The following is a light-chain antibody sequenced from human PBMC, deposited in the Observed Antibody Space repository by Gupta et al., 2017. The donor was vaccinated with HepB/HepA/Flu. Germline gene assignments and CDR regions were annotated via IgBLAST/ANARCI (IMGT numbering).Light chain of an antibody. J-gene: IGLJ3*02. CDR3: EKWDSSINGWV. CDR1: RPNLGNNY. Sequence: QSVLTQPPSVSAAGVQKVTISCSGSRPNLGNNYVSWYKQPTGTAPKLLIYDNNQRPAGMPDRCSGSKSGYSATLTIIGVKAGEEADYYCEKWDSSINGWVFGGGTKLTVL. CDR2: DNN. V-gene: IGLV1-51*02.